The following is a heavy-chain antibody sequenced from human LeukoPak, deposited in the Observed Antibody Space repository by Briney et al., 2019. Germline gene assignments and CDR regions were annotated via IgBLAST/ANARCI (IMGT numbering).Heavy chain of an antibody. CDR3: ASSVQWLAHVDV. CDR2: ISSNGGST. V-gene: IGHV3-64*01. CDR1: GFTFSSYA. D-gene: IGHD6-19*01. J-gene: IGHJ6*04. Sequence: GGSLRLSCAASGFTFSSYAMHWVRQAPGKGLEYVSAISSNGGSTYYANSVKGRFTISRDNSKNTLYLQMGSLRAEDMAVYYCASSVQWLAHVDVWGKGTTVTVSS.